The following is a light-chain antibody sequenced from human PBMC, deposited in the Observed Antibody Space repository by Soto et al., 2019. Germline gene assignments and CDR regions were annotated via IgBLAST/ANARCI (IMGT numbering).Light chain of an antibody. V-gene: IGLV1-40*01. CDR3: QSYDSSLSDDVV. Sequence: QSVLTQPPSVSGAPGQRVTISCTGSSSNIGSGYDVHWYQQLPGTAPKLLIYGNSNRPSGVPDRFSGSKSGTSASLAITGLQAEDEAEYYCQSYDSSLSDDVVFGGGTKLTVL. CDR2: GNS. J-gene: IGLJ2*01. CDR1: SSNIGSGYD.